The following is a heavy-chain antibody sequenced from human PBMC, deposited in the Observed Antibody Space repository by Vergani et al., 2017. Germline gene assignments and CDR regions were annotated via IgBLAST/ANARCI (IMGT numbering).Heavy chain of an antibody. V-gene: IGHV1-69*04. CDR3: AVVPAANPVLYYYYYGMDV. CDR1: GGTFSSYA. Sequence: QVQLVQSGAEVKKPGSSVKVSCKASGGTFSSYAISWVRQAPGQGLEWMGRIIPILGIANYAQKFQGRVTITADKSTSTAYMELSSLRSEDTAVYYCAVVPAANPVLYYYYYGMDVWGQGP. J-gene: IGHJ6*02. CDR2: IIPILGIA. D-gene: IGHD2-2*01.